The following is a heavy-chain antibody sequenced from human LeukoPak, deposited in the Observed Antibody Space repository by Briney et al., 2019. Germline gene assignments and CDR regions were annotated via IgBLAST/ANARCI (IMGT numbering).Heavy chain of an antibody. CDR3: ARGYLYGSAPMGPDY. CDR1: GFTFSSYG. Sequence: GGSLRLSCAASGFTFSSYGMHWVRQAPGKGLEWVAVISYDGSNKYYADSVKGRFTISRDNSKNTLYLQMNSLRAEDTAVYYCARGYLYGSAPMGPDYWGQGTLVTVSS. J-gene: IGHJ4*02. CDR2: ISYDGSNK. V-gene: IGHV3-30*03. D-gene: IGHD3-10*01.